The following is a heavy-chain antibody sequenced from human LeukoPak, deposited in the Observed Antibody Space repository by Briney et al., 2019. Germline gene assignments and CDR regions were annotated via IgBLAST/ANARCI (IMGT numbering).Heavy chain of an antibody. D-gene: IGHD3-9*01. CDR2: VYYSGRT. Sequence: SETLSLTCTVSGDSISSYSWSWVRQPPGRGLEWISYVYYSGRTTYNPSLKSRVTISLDTSKNQFSLRLNSVTAADTAVYYCAGDYTLSSYRFDYWGQGIRVTVSS. V-gene: IGHV4-59*12. CDR3: AGDYTLSSYRFDY. J-gene: IGHJ4*02. CDR1: GDSISSYS.